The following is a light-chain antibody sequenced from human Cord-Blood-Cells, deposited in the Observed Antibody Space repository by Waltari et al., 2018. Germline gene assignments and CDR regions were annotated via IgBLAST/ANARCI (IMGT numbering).Light chain of an antibody. CDR2: DVS. CDR1: SSDVGGYNY. Sequence: QSALTQPASVSGSPGQSSTISCTGTSSDVGGYNYLSWYQQHPGKAPKLMIYDVSKRPSGVSNRFSGSKSGNTASLTISGLQAEDEADYYCSSYTSSSTFVFGTGTKVTVL. J-gene: IGLJ1*01. V-gene: IGLV2-14*01. CDR3: SSYTSSSTFV.